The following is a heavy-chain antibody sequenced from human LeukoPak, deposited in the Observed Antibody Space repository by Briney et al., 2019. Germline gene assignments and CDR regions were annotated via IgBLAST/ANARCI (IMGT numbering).Heavy chain of an antibody. D-gene: IGHD1-1*01. Sequence: GGSLRLSRTASGFTFSDFAMNWVRQAPGKGLEWVSAITGTGGRTYYADSVEGRFTISRDNSKSTLYLQMNSLRAEDTAVYYCARYWNDRYFDYWGQGILATVSS. V-gene: IGHV3-23*01. J-gene: IGHJ4*02. CDR3: ARYWNDRYFDY. CDR2: ITGTGGRT. CDR1: GFTFSDFA.